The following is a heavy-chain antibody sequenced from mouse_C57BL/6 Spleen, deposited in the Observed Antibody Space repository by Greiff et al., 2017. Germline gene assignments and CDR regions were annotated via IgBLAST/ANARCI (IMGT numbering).Heavy chain of an antibody. CDR1: GYTFTSYW. D-gene: IGHD2-1*01. CDR2: IDPSDSYT. J-gene: IGHJ3*01. Sequence: QVQLKQPGAELVKPGASVKLSCKASGYTFTSYWMQWVKQRPGQGLEWIGEIDPSDSYTNYNQKFKGKATLTVDTSSSTAYMQLSSLTSEDSAVYYCARCSGRGNTLFAYWGQGTLVTVSA. V-gene: IGHV1-50*01. CDR3: ARCSGRGNTLFAY.